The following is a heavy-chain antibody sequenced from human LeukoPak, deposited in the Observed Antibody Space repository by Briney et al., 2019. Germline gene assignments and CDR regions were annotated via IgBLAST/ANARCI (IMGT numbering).Heavy chain of an antibody. CDR3: AKAYYDYDRPEPLLVDY. CDR1: GFTFDDYA. V-gene: IGHV3-9*01. CDR2: ISWNSGSI. J-gene: IGHJ4*02. D-gene: IGHD3-16*01. Sequence: PGGSLRLSCAASGFTFDDYAMHWVRQAPGKGLEWVSGISWNSGSIGYADSVKGRFTISRDNAKNSLYLQMNSLRAEDTALYYCAKAYYDYDRPEPLLVDYWGQGTLVTVSS.